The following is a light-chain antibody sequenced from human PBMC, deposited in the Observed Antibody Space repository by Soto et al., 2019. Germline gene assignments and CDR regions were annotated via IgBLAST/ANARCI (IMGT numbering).Light chain of an antibody. J-gene: IGLJ1*01. CDR1: STDVGGYNC. CDR2: DVT. Sequence: QSALTQPRSVSGSPGQSVTISCTGTSTDVGGYNCVSWYQQHPGKAPQLLIFDVTQRPSGGPDRFSGSRSGNTASLTISGLQAEDEADYYCCSHSASYTFVFGSGSKVTVL. V-gene: IGLV2-11*01. CDR3: CSHSASYTFV.